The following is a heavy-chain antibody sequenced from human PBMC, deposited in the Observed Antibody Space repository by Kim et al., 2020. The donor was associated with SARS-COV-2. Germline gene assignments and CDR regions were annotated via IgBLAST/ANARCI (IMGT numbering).Heavy chain of an antibody. D-gene: IGHD1-26*01. J-gene: IGHJ4*02. V-gene: IGHV3-23*01. Sequence: GTTISADSVKGRFIISRDNAKNTLDLQMNSLRVDDTARYYCTRTSSGSYDYWGQGTLVAVSS. CDR2: GTT. CDR3: TRTSSGSYDY.